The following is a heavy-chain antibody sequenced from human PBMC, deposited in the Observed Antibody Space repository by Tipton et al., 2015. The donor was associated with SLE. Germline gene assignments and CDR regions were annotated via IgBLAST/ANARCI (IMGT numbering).Heavy chain of an antibody. CDR3: ASHRGLGAHPGY. V-gene: IGHV4-30-2*01. CDR2: IYHSGST. Sequence: TLSLTCTVSGGSISSYSWSWIRQPPGKGLEWIGYIYHSGSTYYNPSLKSRVTISVDRSKNQFSLKLSSVTAADTAVYYCASHRGLGAHPGYWGQGTLVTVSS. J-gene: IGHJ4*02. CDR1: GGSISSYS. D-gene: IGHD3/OR15-3a*01.